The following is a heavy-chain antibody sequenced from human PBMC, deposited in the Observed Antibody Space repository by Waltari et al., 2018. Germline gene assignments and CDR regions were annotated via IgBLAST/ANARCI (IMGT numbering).Heavy chain of an antibody. V-gene: IGHV3-74*01. J-gene: IGHJ5*02. Sequence: EVQLVASGGGLVQPGGSLRLSCAASEFTSSGYGMHWVRQAPGKGLVWVSRINSDESSTSYADSVKVRFTISRDNAKNTLYLQMNSLRAEDTAVYYCASQNGGNSWWLDPWGQGTLVTVSS. D-gene: IGHD2-21*02. CDR3: ASQNGGNSWWLDP. CDR1: EFTSSGYG. CDR2: INSDESST.